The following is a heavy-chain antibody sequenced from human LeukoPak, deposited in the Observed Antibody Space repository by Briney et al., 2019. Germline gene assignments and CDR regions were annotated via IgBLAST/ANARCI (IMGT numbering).Heavy chain of an antibody. CDR1: QFPSSKNY. CDR3: ARERRGTTYYFDY. V-gene: IGHV3-53*01. Sequence: PGGPLKLPWAASQFPSSKNYRPWARKAPGRGREGGSLIDSGGTTYYADSVKGRFTISRDKSKNTLYLQMNSLRAEDTAVYYCARERRGTTYYFDYWGQGTLVTVSS. D-gene: IGHD1-1*01. CDR2: IDSGGTT. J-gene: IGHJ4*02.